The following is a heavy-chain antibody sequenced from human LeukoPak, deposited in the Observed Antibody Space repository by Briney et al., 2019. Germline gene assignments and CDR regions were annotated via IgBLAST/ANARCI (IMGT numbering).Heavy chain of an antibody. J-gene: IGHJ4*02. CDR2: ISGSSSPI. V-gene: IGHV3-48*01. CDR3: ATGWYSFDY. Sequence: PGGSLRLFCAASGFTFSSYSMNWVRQAPGKGLEWVSYISGSSSPIYYADSVKGRFTISRDNAKNSLYLQMNSLRAEDTAVYYCATGWYSFDYWGQGTLVTVSS. D-gene: IGHD6-19*01. CDR1: GFTFSSYS.